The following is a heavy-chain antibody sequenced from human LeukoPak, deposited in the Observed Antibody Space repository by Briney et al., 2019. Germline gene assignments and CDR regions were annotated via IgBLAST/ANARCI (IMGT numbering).Heavy chain of an antibody. J-gene: IGHJ3*02. CDR2: VSGSGSST. D-gene: IGHD5-12*01. V-gene: IGHV3-23*01. CDR1: GFTFSSYA. CDR3: ARSESRGYSGYDYYAFDI. Sequence: GGSLRLSCAASGFTFSSYAMSWVRQAPGKGLEWVSAVSGSGSSTYYADSVKGRFSISRDNSKNTLYLQMNSLRAEDTARYYCARSESRGYSGYDYYAFDIWGQGTMVTVSS.